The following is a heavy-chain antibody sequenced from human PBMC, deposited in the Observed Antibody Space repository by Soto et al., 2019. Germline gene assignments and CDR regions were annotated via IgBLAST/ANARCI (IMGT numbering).Heavy chain of an antibody. CDR1: GVSISTNY. CDR3: ARSYPNTIFGVVPSRGLDV. J-gene: IGHJ6*02. V-gene: IGHV4-59*01. CDR2: IYYTGST. Sequence: PSETLSLTCIVSGVSISTNYWSWIRQPPGKGLEWIGYIYYTGSTNFNPSLKNRVIISVDTSKNQFSLKLSSVTAADTAVYYCARSYPNTIFGVVPSRGLDVWGQGTTVTVS. D-gene: IGHD3-3*01.